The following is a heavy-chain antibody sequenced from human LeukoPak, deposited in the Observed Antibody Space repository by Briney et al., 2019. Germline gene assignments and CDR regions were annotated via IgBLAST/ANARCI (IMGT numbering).Heavy chain of an antibody. D-gene: IGHD3-22*01. V-gene: IGHV3-11*01. CDR1: GFTFSDYY. CDR3: AASYMSSFTYYYDSSGYGPGRTDY. Sequence: GGSLRLSCAASGFTFSDYYMSWIRQAPGKGLEWVSYISSSGSTIYYADSVKGRFTISRDNAKNSLYLQMNSLRAEDTAVYYCAASYMSSFTYYYDSSGYGPGRTDYWGQGTLVTVSS. J-gene: IGHJ4*02. CDR2: ISSSGSTI.